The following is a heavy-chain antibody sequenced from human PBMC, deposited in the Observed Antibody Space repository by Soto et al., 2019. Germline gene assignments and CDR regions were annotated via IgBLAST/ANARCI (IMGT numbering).Heavy chain of an antibody. J-gene: IGHJ4*02. CDR2: IYWDDDK. CDR1: GFSLSTSGVG. V-gene: IGHV2-5*02. CDR3: AQTLRWLRPDY. Sequence: QITLKESGPTLVKPTQTLTLTCTFSGFSLSTSGVGVGWIRQPPGKALEWLALIYWDDDKRYSPSLKSRLTIIKDTSKNQVVLTMTNMDPVDTATYYCAQTLRWLRPDYWGQGTLVTVSS. D-gene: IGHD5-12*01.